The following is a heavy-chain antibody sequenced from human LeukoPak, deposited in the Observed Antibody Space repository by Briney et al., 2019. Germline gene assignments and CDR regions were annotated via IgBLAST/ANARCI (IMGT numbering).Heavy chain of an antibody. D-gene: IGHD2-2*01. Sequence: PSETLSLTCAVYGGSFSGYYWSWIRQPPGKGLEWIGEINHSGSTNYNPSLKSRVTISVDTSKNQFSLKLSSVTAADTAVYYCARGARRGSCPSFGYWGQGTLVTVSS. V-gene: IGHV4-34*01. CDR3: ARGARRGSCPSFGY. CDR2: INHSGST. J-gene: IGHJ4*02. CDR1: GGSFSGYY.